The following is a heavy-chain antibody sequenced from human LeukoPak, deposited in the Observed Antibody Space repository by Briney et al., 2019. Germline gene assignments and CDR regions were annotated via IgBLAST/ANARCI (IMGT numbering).Heavy chain of an antibody. D-gene: IGHD5-24*01. J-gene: IGHJ4*02. CDR3: ARCRGYNSFDY. V-gene: IGHV4-59*12. Sequence: SEALSLTCTVSGGSISSYYWSWIRQPPGKGLEWIGYIYYSGSTNYNPSLKSRVTISVDTSKNQFSLKLSSVTAADTAVYYCARCRGYNSFDYWGEGTLVTVSS. CDR1: GGSISSYY. CDR2: IYYSGST.